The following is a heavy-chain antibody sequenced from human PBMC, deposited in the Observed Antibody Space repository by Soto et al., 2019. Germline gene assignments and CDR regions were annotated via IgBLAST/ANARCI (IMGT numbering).Heavy chain of an antibody. D-gene: IGHD2-15*01. Sequence: QVQLVQSGAEVKKPGASVKVSCKASGYTFTSYGISWVRQAPGQGLEWMGWISAYNGNTNYAQKLQGRVTMTTDTSTSTAYMELRSLRSDDTAVYYCAIGLGYRSGGSCYHKKGAFDIWGQGTMVTVSS. CDR2: ISAYNGNT. CDR3: AIGLGYRSGGSCYHKKGAFDI. V-gene: IGHV1-18*01. CDR1: GYTFTSYG. J-gene: IGHJ3*02.